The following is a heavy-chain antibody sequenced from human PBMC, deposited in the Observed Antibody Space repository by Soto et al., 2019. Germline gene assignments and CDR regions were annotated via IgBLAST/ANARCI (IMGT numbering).Heavy chain of an antibody. D-gene: IGHD2-15*01. J-gene: IGHJ4*02. V-gene: IGHV3-23*01. CDR1: GFTFSSSA. CDR2: ISGTGGAT. CDR3: TKVMSSRPVLVAARSI. Sequence: PGGSLRLSCAASGFTFSSSAMTWVRQTPGKGLEWVSAISGTGGATYYADSVKGRFTISRDNSKNTLYLLMTSLRAEDSALYYCTKVMSSRPVLVAARSIWGQGTLVTVS.